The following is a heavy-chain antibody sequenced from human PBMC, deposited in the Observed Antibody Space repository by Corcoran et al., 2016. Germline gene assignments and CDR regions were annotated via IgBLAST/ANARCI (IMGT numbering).Heavy chain of an antibody. V-gene: IGHV6-1*01. J-gene: IGHJ1*01. CDR2: TYYRSRWYS. Sequence: QVQLQQSGPGLVKSSQTLSLTCAISGDSVSSNSAAWNWVRLSPSRGLEWLGRTYYRSRWYSDYAVAVKGRITIKADTSKNQFSLQVNSVTPEDTAGYYCARGPGRFQHWGQGTLVTVSS. D-gene: IGHD3-10*01. CDR3: ARGPGRFQH. CDR1: GDSVSSNSAA.